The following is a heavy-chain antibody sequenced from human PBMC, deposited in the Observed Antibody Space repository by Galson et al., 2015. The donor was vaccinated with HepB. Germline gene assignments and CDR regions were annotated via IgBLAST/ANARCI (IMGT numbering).Heavy chain of an antibody. V-gene: IGHV5-10-1*01. J-gene: IGHJ4*02. CDR1: GYSFTSYW. Sequence: QSGAEVKKPGESLRISCKGSGYSFTSYWISWVRQMPGKGLEWMGRIDPSDSYTNYSPSFQGHVTISADKSISTAYLQWSSLKASDTAMYYCARHMGYDSSGYYYGSDYWGQGTLVTVSS. CDR2: IDPSDSYT. CDR3: ARHMGYDSSGYYYGSDY. D-gene: IGHD3-22*01.